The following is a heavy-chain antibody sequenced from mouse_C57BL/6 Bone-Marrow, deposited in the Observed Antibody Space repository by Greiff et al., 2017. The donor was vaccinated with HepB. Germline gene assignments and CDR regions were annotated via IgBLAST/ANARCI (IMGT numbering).Heavy chain of an antibody. CDR3: ARDEYYYGGRYDDLDY. J-gene: IGHJ2*01. CDR2: INPNNGVT. D-gene: IGHD1-1*01. V-gene: IGHV1-26*01. Sequence: EVQLQQSGPELVKPGASVKISCKASGYTFTDYYMNWVKQSHGKSLEWIGDINPNNGVTSYKQKFKGKATLTVNKSSSTAYWELRSLTSEDSAVYYCARDEYYYGGRYDDLDYWGQGTTVTVSS. CDR1: GYTFTDYY.